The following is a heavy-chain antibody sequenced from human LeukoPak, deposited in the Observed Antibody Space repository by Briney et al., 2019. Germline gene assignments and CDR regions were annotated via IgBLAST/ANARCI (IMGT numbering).Heavy chain of an antibody. J-gene: IGHJ4*02. V-gene: IGHV3-23*01. CDR1: GFTLTNFG. D-gene: IGHD3-10*01. CDR3: ARGRNYGSGSYVFDY. Sequence: GGSLRLSCAASGFTLTNFGMSWVRKAPGKELEWVSRISSSGDTTNYADSEKGRFTISRDNSKNSVYLQMNSLRAEDTAVYYCARGRNYGSGSYVFDYWGQGTLVTVSS. CDR2: ISSSGDTT.